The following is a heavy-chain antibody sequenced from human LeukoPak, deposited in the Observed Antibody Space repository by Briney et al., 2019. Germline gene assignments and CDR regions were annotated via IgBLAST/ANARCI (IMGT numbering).Heavy chain of an antibody. CDR2: IYYSGST. CDR1: GGSISSSSYY. CDR3: AREGSGWLDY. J-gene: IGHJ4*02. Sequence: SETLSLTCTVSGGSISSSSYYWGWIRQPPGEGLEWIGSIYYSGSTYYNPSLKSRVTISVDTSKNQFSLKLSSVTAADTAVYYCAREGSGWLDYWGQGTLVTVSS. V-gene: IGHV4-39*02. D-gene: IGHD6-19*01.